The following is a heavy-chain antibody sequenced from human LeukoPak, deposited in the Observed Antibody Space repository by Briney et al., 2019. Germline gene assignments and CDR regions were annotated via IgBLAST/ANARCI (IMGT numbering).Heavy chain of an antibody. J-gene: IGHJ4*02. Sequence: GGSLRPSCAASGFTFSSYAMHWVRQAPGKGLEWVAVISYDGSNKYYADSVKGRFTISRDNSKNTLYLQMNSLRAEDTAVYYCASDYGGNSFDYWGQGTLVTVSS. V-gene: IGHV3-30*04. D-gene: IGHD4-23*01. CDR2: ISYDGSNK. CDR3: ASDYGGNSFDY. CDR1: GFTFSSYA.